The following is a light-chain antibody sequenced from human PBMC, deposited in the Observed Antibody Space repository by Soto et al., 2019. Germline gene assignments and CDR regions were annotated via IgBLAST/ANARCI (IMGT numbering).Light chain of an antibody. CDR2: AAS. CDR1: QSIGYY. V-gene: IGKV1-39*01. Sequence: DIQMTQSPSSLSASVGGRVTITCRASQSIGYYLNWYQQKPGTAPKLLIYAASSLQSGVPSRFSGSGSGTDFTLTISSLQPEDFATYYCQQSYSTPQNTFGQGTKLEIK. J-gene: IGKJ2*01. CDR3: QQSYSTPQNT.